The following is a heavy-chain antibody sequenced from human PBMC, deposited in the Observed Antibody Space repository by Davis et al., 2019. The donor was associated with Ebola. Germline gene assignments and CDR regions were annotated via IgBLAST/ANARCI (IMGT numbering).Heavy chain of an antibody. Sequence: GESLKISCAASGFTFSSYAMHWVRQAPGKGLVWVSRINDDGTTTSYADSVKGRFTISRDNAKNTLYLQMNSLRADDTAVYYCAGSQGDAISLSYYYYGMDIWGQGTTVTVSS. CDR1: GFTFSSYA. J-gene: IGHJ6*02. CDR3: AGSQGDAISLSYYYYGMDI. D-gene: IGHD3-16*01. V-gene: IGHV3-74*01. CDR2: INDDGTTT.